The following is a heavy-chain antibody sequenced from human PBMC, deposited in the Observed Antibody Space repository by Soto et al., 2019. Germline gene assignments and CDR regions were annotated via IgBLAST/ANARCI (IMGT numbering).Heavy chain of an antibody. CDR1: GFTFSMYS. CDR2: ISSSSSYI. Sequence: EVQLVESGGGLVKPGGSLRLSCAASGFTFSMYSMNWVRQAPGKGLEWVSSISSSSSYIYYADSVKGRFTISRDNAKNSLYLQMNSLRAEDTAVYYCARGGPYYYDSSGYQAYWGQGTLVTVS. CDR3: ARGGPYYYDSSGYQAY. V-gene: IGHV3-21*01. D-gene: IGHD3-22*01. J-gene: IGHJ4*02.